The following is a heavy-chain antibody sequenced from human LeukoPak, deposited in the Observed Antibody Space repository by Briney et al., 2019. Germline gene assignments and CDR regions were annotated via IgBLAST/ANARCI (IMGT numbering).Heavy chain of an antibody. Sequence: SETLSLTCTVPGGSISSYYWSWIRQPPGKGLEWIGYIYYSGYTNYNPSLRSRVTMSVDASKNQFSLKLSSVTAADTAVYYCARRYFDRSVYYFDYWGQGTLVSVSS. J-gene: IGHJ4*02. D-gene: IGHD3-22*01. V-gene: IGHV4-59*08. CDR1: GGSISSYY. CDR3: ARRYFDRSVYYFDY. CDR2: IYYSGYT.